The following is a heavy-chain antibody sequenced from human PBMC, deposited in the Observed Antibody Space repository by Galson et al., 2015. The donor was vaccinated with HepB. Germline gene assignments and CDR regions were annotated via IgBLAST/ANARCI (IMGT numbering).Heavy chain of an antibody. D-gene: IGHD6-19*01. CDR1: GYTFTGYY. CDR3: ARDLAVANWFDP. CDR2: INPNSGGT. Sequence: SVKVSCKASGYTFTGYYMHWVRQAPGQGLEWMGRINPNSGGTNYAQKFQGRVTMTRDTSISTAYMELSRLRSDDTAVYYCARDLAVANWFDPWGQGTLVTVSS. V-gene: IGHV1-2*06. J-gene: IGHJ5*02.